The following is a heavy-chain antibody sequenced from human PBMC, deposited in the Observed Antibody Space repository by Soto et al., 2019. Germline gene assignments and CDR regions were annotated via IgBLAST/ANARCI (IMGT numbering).Heavy chain of an antibody. V-gene: IGHV1-2*02. CDR1: GYTFTGYY. J-gene: IGHJ4*02. CDR2: INPNSGGS. CDR3: ARGSGWYFDY. D-gene: IGHD6-19*01. Sequence: ASVKVSCKASGYTFTGYYMHWVRQAPGQGLEWMGWINPNSGGSNYAQKFQGRVTMTRDTSISTAYMELSSLRSEDTAVYYCARGSGWYFDYWGQGTLVTVSS.